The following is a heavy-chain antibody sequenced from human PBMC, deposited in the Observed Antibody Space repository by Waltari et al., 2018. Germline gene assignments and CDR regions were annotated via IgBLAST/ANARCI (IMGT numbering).Heavy chain of an antibody. CDR3: ALEYYYDSSGPPAFDI. V-gene: IGHV6-1*01. D-gene: IGHD3-22*01. CDR2: TYYRSKWYN. J-gene: IGHJ3*02. Sequence: QVQLQQSGPGLVKPSQTLSLTCAISGDSVSSNSAAWNWIRQSPSRGLEWLGRTYYRSKWYNDYVVSVKSRITINPDTSKNQFSLQLNSVTPEDTAVYYCALEYYYDSSGPPAFDIWGQGTMVTVSS. CDR1: GDSVSSNSAA.